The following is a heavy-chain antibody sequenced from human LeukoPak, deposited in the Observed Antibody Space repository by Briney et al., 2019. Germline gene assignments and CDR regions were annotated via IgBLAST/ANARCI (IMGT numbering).Heavy chain of an antibody. D-gene: IGHD6-6*01. CDR3: ARGGYGSSSSGEDY. J-gene: IGHJ4*02. V-gene: IGHV1-2*02. CDR2: INPNSGGT. Sequence: ASVKVSCKASGYTFTGYYMHWVRQAPGQGLEWMGWINPNSGGTNYAQKFQGRVTMTRDTSISTAYMELSSLRSGDTAMYYCARGGYGSSSSGEDYWGQGTLVTVSS. CDR1: GYTFTGYY.